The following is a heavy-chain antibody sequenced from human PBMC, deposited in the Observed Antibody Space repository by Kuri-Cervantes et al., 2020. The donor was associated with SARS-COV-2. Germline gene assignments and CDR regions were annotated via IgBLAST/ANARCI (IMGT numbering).Heavy chain of an antibody. J-gene: IGHJ2*01. CDR2: LDHSGRA. CDR1: GWSFSNFY. V-gene: IGHV4-34*01. D-gene: IGHD4-23*01. Sequence: GSLRPSCAVYGWSFSNFYWSWIRKPPGKGLGWIGELDHSGRANYNPALKSRVTISVDRSRNQFSLTLTSVTAEDTTVYYCVRGGGNFLTSDWDFDLWGRGTLVTVSS. CDR3: VRGGGNFLTSDWDFDL.